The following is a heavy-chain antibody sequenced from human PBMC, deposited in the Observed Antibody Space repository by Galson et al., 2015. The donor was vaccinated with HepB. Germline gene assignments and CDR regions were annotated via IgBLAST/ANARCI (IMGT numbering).Heavy chain of an antibody. D-gene: IGHD6-13*01. CDR3: ARIQKGSSWYWYFDL. CDR1: GFSLSTSGMC. V-gene: IGHV2-70*11. Sequence: ALVKPTQTLTLTCTFSGFSLSTSGMCVSWIRQPPGKALEWLARIDWDDDKYYSTSLKTRLTISKDTSKNQVVLTMTNMDPVDTATYYCARIQKGSSWYWYFDLWGRGTLVTVSS. J-gene: IGHJ2*01. CDR2: IDWDDDK.